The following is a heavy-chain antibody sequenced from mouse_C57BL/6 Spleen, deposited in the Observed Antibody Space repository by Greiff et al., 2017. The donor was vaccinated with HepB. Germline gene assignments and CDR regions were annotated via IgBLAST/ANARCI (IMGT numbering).Heavy chain of an antibody. J-gene: IGHJ4*01. CDR2: INPNNGGT. CDR1: GYTFTDYN. CDR3: GSSYVGAMDY. Sequence: VQLQQSGPELVKPGASVKIPCKASGYTFTDYNMDWVKQSHGKSLEWIGEINPNNGGTIYNQKFKGKATLTVDKSSSTAYMELRSQTSEDTAVYYCGSSYVGAMDYWGQGTSVTVSS. V-gene: IGHV1-18*01. D-gene: IGHD1-1*01.